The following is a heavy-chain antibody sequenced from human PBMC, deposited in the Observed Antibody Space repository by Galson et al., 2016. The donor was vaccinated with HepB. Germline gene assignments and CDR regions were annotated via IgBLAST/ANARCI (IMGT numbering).Heavy chain of an antibody. V-gene: IGHV3-48*01. Sequence: SLRLSCAASGFSFTSYSMNWVRQAPGKGLEWVSYISGSSGTIYYADSVKGRFTISRDNAKSSLYLRMNSLRAADTAVYYCARAQRYYDHVWGTYRYTPFDYWGQGTLVTVSS. J-gene: IGHJ4*02. CDR2: ISGSSGTI. CDR3: ARAQRYYDHVWGTYRYTPFDY. CDR1: GFSFTSYS. D-gene: IGHD3-16*02.